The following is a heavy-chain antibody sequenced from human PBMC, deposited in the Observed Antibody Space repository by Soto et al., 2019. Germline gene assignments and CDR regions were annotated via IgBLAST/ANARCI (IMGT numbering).Heavy chain of an antibody. V-gene: IGHV4-34*01. CDR1: GGSFSGHF. CDR3: ARLTLTSITGFPGRWFAP. Sequence: PSETLSLTCAVYGGSFSGHFWTWIRQPPGKGLEWIGEINHSGSTNSNPSLKSRVTISVDTSKNQFSLKLSSVTAADTAVYYCARLTLTSITGFPGRWFAPWGQGTLVTVSS. CDR2: INHSGST. J-gene: IGHJ5*02. D-gene: IGHD1-20*01.